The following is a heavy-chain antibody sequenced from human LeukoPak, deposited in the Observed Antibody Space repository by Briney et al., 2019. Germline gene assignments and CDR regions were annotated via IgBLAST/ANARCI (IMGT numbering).Heavy chain of an antibody. CDR1: GFTFSSYG. V-gene: IGHV3-33*01. Sequence: PGGSLRLSCAASGFTFSSYGMHWVRQAPGKGLEWVAVIWYDGSNKYYADSVKGRFTISRDNSKNTLYLQMNSLRAEDTAVYYCARVDGSSWYPDFWGQGTLVTVSS. J-gene: IGHJ4*02. D-gene: IGHD6-13*01. CDR2: IWYDGSNK. CDR3: ARVDGSSWYPDF.